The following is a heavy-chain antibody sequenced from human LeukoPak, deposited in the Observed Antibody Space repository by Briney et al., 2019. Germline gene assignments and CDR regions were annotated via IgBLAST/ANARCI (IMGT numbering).Heavy chain of an antibody. J-gene: IGHJ5*02. CDR2: IRYDESNK. Sequence: GGSLRLSCAASGFIFSNYGMHWVRQAPGKGLEWVAFIRYDESNKFYADSVKGRFTISRDNSKNILFLQMNSLRAEDTAVYYCATMQWLAGVDWFDPWGQGTLVTVSS. D-gene: IGHD6-19*01. CDR3: ATMQWLAGVDWFDP. CDR1: GFIFSNYG. V-gene: IGHV3-30*02.